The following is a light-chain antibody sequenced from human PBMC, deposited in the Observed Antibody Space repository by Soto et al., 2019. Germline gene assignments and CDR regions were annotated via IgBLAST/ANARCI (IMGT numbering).Light chain of an antibody. V-gene: IGLV1-40*01. J-gene: IGLJ2*01. CDR2: GNM. Sequence: QSVLTQPPSVSGAPGQRVTISCTGSSSNIGAGYDVQWYQQLPGTAPKLLIYGNMNRPSGVPDRFSGSKSGTSASLAITGLQAEDEADYYCHSYDSSLSDVLFGGGTKVTV. CDR1: SSNIGAGYD. CDR3: HSYDSSLSDVL.